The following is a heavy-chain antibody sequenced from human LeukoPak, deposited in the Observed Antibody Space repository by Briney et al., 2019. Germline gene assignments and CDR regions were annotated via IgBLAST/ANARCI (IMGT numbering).Heavy chain of an antibody. D-gene: IGHD3-10*01. J-gene: IGHJ4*02. Sequence: SETLSLTCAVYGGSFSGYYWSWIRQPPGKGLEWIGEINHSGSTNYNPSLKSRVTISVDTSKNQFSLKLSSVTAADTAVYYCARRAYYYGSGSYYNYWGQGTLVTVSS. CDR1: GGSFSGYY. CDR3: ARRAYYYGSGSYYNY. CDR2: INHSGST. V-gene: IGHV4-34*01.